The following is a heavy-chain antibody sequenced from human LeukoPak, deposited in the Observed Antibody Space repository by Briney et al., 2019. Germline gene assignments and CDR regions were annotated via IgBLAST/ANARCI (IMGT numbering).Heavy chain of an antibody. D-gene: IGHD2-15*01. J-gene: IGHJ3*02. Sequence: SETLSLTCTVSGGSISSYYWSWIRQPPGKGLEWIGYIYYSGSTNYNPSLKSRVTISVDTSKNQFSLKLSSVTAADMAVYYCARDRLEDIRGAFDIWGQGTMVTVSS. CDR3: ARDRLEDIRGAFDI. CDR2: IYYSGST. CDR1: GGSISSYY. V-gene: IGHV4-59*01.